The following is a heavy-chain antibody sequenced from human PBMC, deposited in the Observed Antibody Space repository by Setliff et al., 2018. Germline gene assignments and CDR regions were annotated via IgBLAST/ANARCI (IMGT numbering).Heavy chain of an antibody. CDR2: INYSGST. CDR3: ARDREGDGNYYMDV. D-gene: IGHD1-1*01. CDR1: GGSISSSNYY. J-gene: IGHJ6*03. Sequence: SETLSLTCSVSGGSISSSNYYWGWIRQSPGKGLEWIGSINYSGSTYYNPSLKSRVTISVDTSKNQFSLKLSSVTAADTAVYYCARDREGDGNYYMDVWGKGTTVTVSS. V-gene: IGHV4-39*02.